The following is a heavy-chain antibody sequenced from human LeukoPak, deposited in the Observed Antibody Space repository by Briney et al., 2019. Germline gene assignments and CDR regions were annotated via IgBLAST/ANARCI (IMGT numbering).Heavy chain of an antibody. V-gene: IGHV1-3*01. CDR2: INAGNGNT. D-gene: IGHD3-3*01. J-gene: IGHJ5*02. Sequence: ASVKVSCKASGYTFTSYAMHWVRQAPGQRLEWMGWINAGNGNTKYSQKFQGRVTITRDTSASTAYMELSSLRSEDTAVYYCARERPVLRFSEWLSTNWFDPWGQGTLVTVSS. CDR1: GYTFTSYA. CDR3: ARERPVLRFSEWLSTNWFDP.